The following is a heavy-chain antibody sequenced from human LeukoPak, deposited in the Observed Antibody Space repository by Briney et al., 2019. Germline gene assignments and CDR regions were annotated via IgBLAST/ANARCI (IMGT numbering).Heavy chain of an antibody. V-gene: IGHV4-59*01. D-gene: IGHD5-24*01. J-gene: IGHJ3*02. Sequence: PWETLSLTCTVSGGSISSYYWSWIRQPPGKGLEWIGYIYYSGSTNYNPSLKSRVTISVDTSKNQFSLKLSSVTAAGTAVYYCARGVGWLQNAFDIWGQGTMVTVSS. CDR2: IYYSGST. CDR1: GGSISSYY. CDR3: ARGVGWLQNAFDI.